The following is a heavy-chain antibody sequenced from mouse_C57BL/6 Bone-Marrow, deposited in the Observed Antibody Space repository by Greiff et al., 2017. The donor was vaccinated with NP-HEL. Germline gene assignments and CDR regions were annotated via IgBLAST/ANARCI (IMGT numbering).Heavy chain of an antibody. V-gene: IGHV1-39*01. CDR1: GYSFTDYN. D-gene: IGHD1-1*01. Sequence: EVQLQQSGPELVKPGASVKISCKASGYSFTDYNMNWVKQSNGKSLEWIGVINPNYGTTSYNPKFKGKATLTVDQSSSTAYMQLNSLTSEDSAVYYGARWGYGSSYWFAYWGQGTLVTVSA. CDR3: ARWGYGSSYWFAY. J-gene: IGHJ3*01. CDR2: INPNYGTT.